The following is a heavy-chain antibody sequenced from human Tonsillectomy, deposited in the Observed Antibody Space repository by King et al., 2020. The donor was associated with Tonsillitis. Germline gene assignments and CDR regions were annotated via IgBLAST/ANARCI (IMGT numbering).Heavy chain of an antibody. CDR2: IRVHNGNT. Sequence: VQLVESGAEVKKPGASVTVSCTASGYKFTNYGINWVRQAPGQGLEWMGWIRVHNGNTKYAQKLQGRVTMTTDTSTNTAYMELRSLRSDDTAVYSCARGTLGGDGDYSGAFDYWGHGTLVTVSS. V-gene: IGHV1-18*01. CDR3: ARGTLGGDGDYSGAFDY. CDR1: GYKFTNYG. J-gene: IGHJ4*01. D-gene: IGHD4-17*01.